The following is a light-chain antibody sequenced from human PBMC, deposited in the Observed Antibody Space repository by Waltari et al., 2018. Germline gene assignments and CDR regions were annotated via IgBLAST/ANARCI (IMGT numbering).Light chain of an antibody. J-gene: IGLJ2*01. CDR2: DVS. CDR3: SSFTTSSSWI. Sequence: QSALTQPASVSGSPGQSITISCTGTISDIGAYNHVSWYQQYPGQAPKLLIFDVSDRPPVVFDRFSGSKSGNTASLTISGLQAEDEADYYCSSFTTSSSWIFGGGTKLTV. V-gene: IGLV2-14*03. CDR1: ISDIGAYNH.